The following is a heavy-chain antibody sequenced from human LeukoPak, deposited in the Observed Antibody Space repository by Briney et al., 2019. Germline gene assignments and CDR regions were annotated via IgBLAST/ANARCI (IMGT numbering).Heavy chain of an antibody. D-gene: IGHD2-15*01. CDR1: GFTYSSYA. J-gene: IGHJ5*02. CDR2: ISGSGGST. CDR3: ARIVVVAATRWFDP. V-gene: IGHV3-23*01. Sequence: GGSLRLSCAASGFTYSSYAMSWVRQAPGKGLEWVSAISGSGGSTYYADSVKGRFTISRDNSKNTLYLQMNSLRAEDTAVYYCARIVVVAATRWFDPWGQGTLVTVSS.